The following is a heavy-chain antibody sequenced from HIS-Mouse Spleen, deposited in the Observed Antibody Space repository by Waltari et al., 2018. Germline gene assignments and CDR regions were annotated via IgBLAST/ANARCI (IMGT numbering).Heavy chain of an antibody. CDR1: GFTFSSYG. CDR2: IWYEGSNK. V-gene: IGHV3-33*03. Sequence: QVQLVESGGGVVQPGRSLRLSCAASGFTFSSYGMHWVRQAPGKGVEWVGVIWYEGSNKYYADSVKGRFTISRDKSKNTLYLQMNSLRAEDTAVYYCAKGGLMVYAIGDYWGQGTLVTVSS. CDR3: AKGGLMVYAIGDY. J-gene: IGHJ4*02. D-gene: IGHD2-8*01.